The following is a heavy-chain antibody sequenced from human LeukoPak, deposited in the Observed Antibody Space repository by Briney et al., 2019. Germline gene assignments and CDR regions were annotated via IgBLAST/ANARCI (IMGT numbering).Heavy chain of an antibody. V-gene: IGHV4-34*01. Sequence: SETLSLTCAVYGGSFSGYYWSWIRQPPGKGLEWIGEINHSGSTNYNPSLKSRVTISVDTSKNQFSLKLSSVTAADTAVYYCARRRVAAGYSGSYRGSGLDYWGQGTLVTVSS. D-gene: IGHD1-26*01. J-gene: IGHJ4*02. CDR2: INHSGST. CDR3: ARRRVAAGYSGSYRGSGLDY. CDR1: GGSFSGYY.